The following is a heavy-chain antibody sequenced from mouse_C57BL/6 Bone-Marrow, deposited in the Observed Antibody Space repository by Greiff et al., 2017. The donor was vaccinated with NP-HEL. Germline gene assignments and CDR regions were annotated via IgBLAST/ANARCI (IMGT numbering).Heavy chain of an antibody. Sequence: QVPLQPSGAELVKPGASVKMSCKASGYTFPTYPIKWMKPNHGKSLEVIGNFHPYNDDTKYNEKFKGKATVTVEKSSSTVYWELSRLTSDDSAVYYCARRDELYYAMDYWGQGTSVTVSS. J-gene: IGHJ4*01. CDR1: GYTFPTYP. CDR2: FHPYNDDT. CDR3: ARRDELYYAMDY. V-gene: IGHV1-47*01.